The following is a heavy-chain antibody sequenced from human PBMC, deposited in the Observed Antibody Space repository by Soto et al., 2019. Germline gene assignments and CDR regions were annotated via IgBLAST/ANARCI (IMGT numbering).Heavy chain of an antibody. CDR1: GGSVSSGSYY. D-gene: IGHD3-3*01. V-gene: IGHV4-61*01. CDR3: ASLEWVYDFWSGYESYYYGMDV. J-gene: IGHJ6*02. Sequence: PSETLSLTCTVSGGSVSSGSYYWSWIRQPPGKGLEWIGYIYYSGSTNYNPSLKSRVTISVDTSKNQYSLKLSSVTAADTAVYYCASLEWVYDFWSGYESYYYGMDVWGQGTTVTVSS. CDR2: IYYSGST.